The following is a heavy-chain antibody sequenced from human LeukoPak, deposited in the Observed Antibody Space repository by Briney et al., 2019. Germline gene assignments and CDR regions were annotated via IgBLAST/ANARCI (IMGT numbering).Heavy chain of an antibody. D-gene: IGHD2-2*01. Sequence: GGSLRLSSAHSRFTFSEYYMSWSRHAPGKGLEWVSNLSSSGRYTNYAESVRGRFTISRDNAKKSLYLQMNSVGSEHVALYCCARRIEGPVNDSFDIGGEGTKVTVSS. CDR3: ARRIEGPVNDSFDI. CDR2: LSSSGRYT. CDR1: RFTFSEYY. V-gene: IGHV3-11*03. J-gene: IGHJ3*02.